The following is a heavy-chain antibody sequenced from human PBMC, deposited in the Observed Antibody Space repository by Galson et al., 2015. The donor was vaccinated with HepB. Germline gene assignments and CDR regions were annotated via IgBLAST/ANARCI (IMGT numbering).Heavy chain of an antibody. V-gene: IGHV3-30-3*01. CDR2: ISYDGSNK. CDR3: ARDSVGDYGGNSGY. D-gene: IGHD4-23*01. J-gene: IGHJ4*02. CDR1: GFTFSSYA. Sequence: SLRLSCAASGFTFSSYAMHWVRQAPGKGLEWVAVISYDGSNKYYADSVKGRFTISRDNSKNTLYLQMNSLRAEDTAVYYCARDSVGDYGGNSGYWGQGTLVTVSS.